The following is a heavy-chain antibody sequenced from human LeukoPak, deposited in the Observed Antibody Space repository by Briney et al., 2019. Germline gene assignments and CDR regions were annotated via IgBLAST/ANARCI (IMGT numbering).Heavy chain of an antibody. CDR2: ISAYNGNT. Sequence: ASVKVSCKASGYTLTSYGISWVRQAPGQGLEWMGWISAYNGNTNYAQKLQGRVTMTTDTSTSTAYMELRSLRSDDTAVYYCARGCGGGGDCYSDQYYFDYWGQGTLVTVSS. CDR3: ARGCGGGGDCYSDQYYFDY. V-gene: IGHV1-18*01. CDR1: GYTLTSYG. D-gene: IGHD2-21*02. J-gene: IGHJ4*02.